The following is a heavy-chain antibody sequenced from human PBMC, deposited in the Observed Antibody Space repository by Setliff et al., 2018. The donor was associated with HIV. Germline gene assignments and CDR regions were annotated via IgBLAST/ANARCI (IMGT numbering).Heavy chain of an antibody. J-gene: IGHJ4*02. D-gene: IGHD3-22*01. Sequence: PSETLSLTCAVYGGSFSGYYWSWIRQPPGKGLEWIGEINHSGSTNYNPSPKSRVTISVDTSKNQFSLKLSSVTAADTAVYYCARGSGYFSYFDYWGQGTLGTVSS. CDR1: GGSFSGYY. CDR3: ARGSGYFSYFDY. CDR2: INHSGST. V-gene: IGHV4-34*01.